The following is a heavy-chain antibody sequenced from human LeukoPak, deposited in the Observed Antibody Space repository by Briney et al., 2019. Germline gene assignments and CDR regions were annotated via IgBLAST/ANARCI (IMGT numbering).Heavy chain of an antibody. CDR1: GYTFTSYG. CDR3: ARGFHPTGYSSSWYRYYYYGMDV. D-gene: IGHD6-13*01. Sequence: ASVKVSCKASGYTFTSYGISWVRQAPGQGLEWMGWISAYNGNTGYAQKFQGRVTMTRNTSISTAYMELSSLRSEDTAVYYCARGFHPTGYSSSWYRYYYYGMDVWGQGTTVTVSS. J-gene: IGHJ6*02. V-gene: IGHV1-8*02. CDR2: ISAYNGNT.